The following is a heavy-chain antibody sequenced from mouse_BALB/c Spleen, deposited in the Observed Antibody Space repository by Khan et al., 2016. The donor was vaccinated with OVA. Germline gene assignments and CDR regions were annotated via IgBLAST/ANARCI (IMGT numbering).Heavy chain of an antibody. D-gene: IGHD2-14*01. V-gene: IGHV2-6-4*01. Sequence: QVQLQQSGPGLVAPSQSLSITCTVSGFSLTSYNVHWVRQPPGKGLEWLGMIWGGGGTDYTSALKSRLSISKDDSKRQVFLKMNSLQTDDTAMYXCTISYYTYDPCYAMDYWGQGTSVTVSS. J-gene: IGHJ4*01. CDR1: GFSLTSYN. CDR3: TISYYTYDPCYAMDY. CDR2: IWGGGGT.